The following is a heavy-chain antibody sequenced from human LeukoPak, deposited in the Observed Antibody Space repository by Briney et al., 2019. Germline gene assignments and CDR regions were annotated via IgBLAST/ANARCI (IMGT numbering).Heavy chain of an antibody. CDR2: ISSGGGST. D-gene: IGHD6-13*01. V-gene: IGHV3-53*04. CDR1: GLTVSSNY. CDR3: ARVAAAGPFDY. J-gene: IGHJ4*02. Sequence: GTLRLSCAASGLTVSSNYMSWVRQAPGKGLEWVSVISSGGGSTNYADSVRGRFTISRHNSKNMLYLQMNSLRVEDTAVYYCARVAAAGPFDYWGQGTLVTVSS.